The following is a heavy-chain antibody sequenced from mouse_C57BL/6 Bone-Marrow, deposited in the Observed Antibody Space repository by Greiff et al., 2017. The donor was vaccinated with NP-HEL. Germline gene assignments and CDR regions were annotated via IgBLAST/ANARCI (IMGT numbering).Heavy chain of an antibody. CDR3: ARVSTMVTTGDY. V-gene: IGHV1-69*01. J-gene: IGHJ2*01. D-gene: IGHD2-2*01. CDR2: IDPSDSYT. Sequence: QVQLQQPGAELVMPGASVKLSCKASGYTFTSYWMHWVKQRPGQGLEWIGEIDPSDSYTNYNQKFKGKSTLTVDKSSSTAYMQRSSLTSEDSAVYYCARVSTMVTTGDYWGQGTTLTVSS. CDR1: GYTFTSYW.